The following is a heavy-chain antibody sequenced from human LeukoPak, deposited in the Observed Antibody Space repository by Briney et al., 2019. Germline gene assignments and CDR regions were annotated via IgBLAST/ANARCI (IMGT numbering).Heavy chain of an antibody. Sequence: RGSLRLSCAASGFTVSRNYMSWVRQAPGKGLEWVSVIYSGGSTYYADSVKGRFTISRDNSKNTLYLQMNSLRDDHTPVHYCASAASSRCLDYWGQGTLVTVSS. D-gene: IGHD6-19*01. CDR3: ASAASSRCLDY. V-gene: IGHV3-53*01. CDR1: GFTVSRNY. CDR2: IYSGGST. J-gene: IGHJ4*02.